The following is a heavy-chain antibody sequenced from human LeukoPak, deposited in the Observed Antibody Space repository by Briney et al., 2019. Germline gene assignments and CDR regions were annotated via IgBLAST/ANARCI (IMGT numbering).Heavy chain of an antibody. CDR2: IRHDGSNK. Sequence: GGSLRLSCAASGFTFSTYGMHWVRQAPGKGLEWVAFIRHDGSNKYYADSVKGRFTISRDNSKNTLYLQMNSLRAEDTAVYYWAKGFYGYDFLTVCDPWGQEPLVTVS. D-gene: IGHD3-9*01. J-gene: IGHJ5*02. CDR1: GFTFSTYG. V-gene: IGHV3-30*02. CDR3: AKGFYGYDFLTVCDP.